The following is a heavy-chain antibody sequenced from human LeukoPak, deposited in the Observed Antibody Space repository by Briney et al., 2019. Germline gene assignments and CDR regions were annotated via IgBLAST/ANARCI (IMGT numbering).Heavy chain of an antibody. D-gene: IGHD3-10*01. CDR2: IYYSGST. V-gene: IGHV4-39*01. J-gene: IGHJ5*02. CDR1: GDSISSSSSY. CDR3: ARHLYGSGPDP. Sequence: RASETLSLTCTVSGDSISSSSSYWGWTRQPPGEGLEWIGGIYYSGSTNYNPSLKSRVTISVDTSKNQFSLKLSSVTAADTAVYYCARHLYGSGPDPWGQGTLVTVYS.